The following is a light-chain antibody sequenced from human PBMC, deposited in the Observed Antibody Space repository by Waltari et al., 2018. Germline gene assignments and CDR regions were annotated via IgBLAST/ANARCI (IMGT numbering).Light chain of an antibody. CDR1: QSISKW. J-gene: IGKJ4*01. Sequence: DIRMTQSPSPLSASAGDRVLISYRASQSISKWLAWYQQKPGKAPKLLIYEASTLQSGVPSRFSGTGSGTDFTLTISSLQPDDFATYHCQQYNSYSLLTFGGGTKVESK. CDR2: EAS. V-gene: IGKV1-5*03. CDR3: QQYNSYSLLT.